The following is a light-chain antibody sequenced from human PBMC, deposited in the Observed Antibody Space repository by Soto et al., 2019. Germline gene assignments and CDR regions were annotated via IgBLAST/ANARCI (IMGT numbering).Light chain of an antibody. Sequence: QAVLTQPPSVSGAPGQRVTISCTGSSSNIGATYDVQWYQQLPGTAPKLLIYGNSNRPSWVPDRFSGSKSAPSASLAITGLQADDEADYYYQSYDSSLSGHYVFGTGTKLTVL. CDR3: QSYDSSLSGHYV. V-gene: IGLV1-40*01. CDR2: GNS. J-gene: IGLJ1*01. CDR1: SSNIGATYD.